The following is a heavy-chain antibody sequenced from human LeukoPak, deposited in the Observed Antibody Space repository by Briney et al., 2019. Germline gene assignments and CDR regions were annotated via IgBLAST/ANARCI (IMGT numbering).Heavy chain of an antibody. D-gene: IGHD2-2*01. V-gene: IGHV3-23*01. Sequence: PGGSLRLSCAASGFTFSSYAMSWVRQAPGKGLGWVSAISGSGGSTYYADSVKGRFTISRDNSKNTLYLQMNSLRAEDTAVYYCAKVYCSSTSCYNDYWGQGTLVTVSS. CDR1: GFTFSSYA. CDR2: ISGSGGST. CDR3: AKVYCSSTSCYNDY. J-gene: IGHJ4*02.